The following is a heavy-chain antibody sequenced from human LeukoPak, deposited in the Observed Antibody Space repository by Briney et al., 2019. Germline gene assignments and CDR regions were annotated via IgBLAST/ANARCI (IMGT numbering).Heavy chain of an antibody. Sequence: SETLSLTCTVSGGSISSTTYYWAWIRQPPGKGLEWIGSIYKTGSTNYSPSLKSRVTISVDTSKNQFSLKLSSVTAADTAVYYCARHATDGYNFGGPQDVDYWGQGALVTVSS. CDR2: IYKTGST. D-gene: IGHD5-24*01. CDR3: ARHATDGYNFGGPQDVDY. J-gene: IGHJ4*02. V-gene: IGHV4-39*01. CDR1: GGSISSTTYY.